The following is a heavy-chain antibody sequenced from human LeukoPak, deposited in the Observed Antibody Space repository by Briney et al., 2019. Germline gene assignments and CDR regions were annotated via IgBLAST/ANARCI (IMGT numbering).Heavy chain of an antibody. CDR3: ARPYRGTIGYYYYYMDV. J-gene: IGHJ6*03. V-gene: IGHV4-34*01. CDR2: INHSGST. Sequence: SETLSLTCTVSDGSLSSYYWSWIRQPPGKGLEWIGEINHSGSTNYNPSLKSRVTISVDTSKNQFSLKLSSVTAADTAVYYCARPYRGTIGYYYYYMDVWGKGTTVTVSS. D-gene: IGHD1-14*01. CDR1: DGSLSSYY.